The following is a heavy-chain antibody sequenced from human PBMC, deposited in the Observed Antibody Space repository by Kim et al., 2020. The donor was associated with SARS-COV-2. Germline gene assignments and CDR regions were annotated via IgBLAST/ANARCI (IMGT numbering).Heavy chain of an antibody. CDR3: ARDDPYGMDV. Sequence: STNYSPALKSRVTISVDTSKNQFSLKLSSVTAADTAVYDCARDDPYGMDVGGQGTTVAVSS. CDR2: ST. J-gene: IGHJ6*02. V-gene: IGHV4-59*01.